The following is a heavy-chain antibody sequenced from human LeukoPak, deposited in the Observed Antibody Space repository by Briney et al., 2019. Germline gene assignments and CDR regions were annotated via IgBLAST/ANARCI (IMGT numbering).Heavy chain of an antibody. J-gene: IGHJ6*03. CDR1: GYSISNSYY. V-gene: IGHV4-38-2*01. CDR2: IFQSGST. CDR3: ARHGSAGHYYYYMDV. Sequence: SETLSLTCAVSGYSISNSYYWGWIRQPPGKGLEWIGNIFQSGSTFYNPSLKSRVTISVDTSKNQFTLKLSSVTAVDTAVYYCARHGSAGHYYYYMDVWGKGTTVTVSS. D-gene: IGHD5-24*01.